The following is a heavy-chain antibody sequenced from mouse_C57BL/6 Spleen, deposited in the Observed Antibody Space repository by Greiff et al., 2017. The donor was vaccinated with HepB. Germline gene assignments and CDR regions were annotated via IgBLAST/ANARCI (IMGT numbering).Heavy chain of an antibody. D-gene: IGHD1-1*01. CDR3: ARSGFITTVVEYYFDY. Sequence: EVQGVESGPGLAKPSQTLSLTCSVTGYSITSDYWNWIRKFPGNKLEYMGYISYSGSTYYNPSLKSRISITRDTSKNQYYLQLNSVTTEDTATYYCARSGFITTVVEYYFDYWGQGTTLTVSS. V-gene: IGHV3-8*01. CDR2: ISYSGST. J-gene: IGHJ2*01. CDR1: GYSITSDY.